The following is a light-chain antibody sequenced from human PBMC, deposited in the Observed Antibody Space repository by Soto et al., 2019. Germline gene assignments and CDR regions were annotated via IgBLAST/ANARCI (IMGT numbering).Light chain of an antibody. J-gene: IGKJ2*01. CDR1: QGIKND. CDR2: AAS. V-gene: IGKV1-6*01. CDR3: LQDYNYQYT. Sequence: AIQMTQSPSSLSASVGDRFTITCRASQGIKNDVAWYQQKPGKAPKLLIYAASSLQSGAPPRFSGSGSGTDFTLTISSLQPEDFATYYCLQDYNYQYTFDQGTKVDIK.